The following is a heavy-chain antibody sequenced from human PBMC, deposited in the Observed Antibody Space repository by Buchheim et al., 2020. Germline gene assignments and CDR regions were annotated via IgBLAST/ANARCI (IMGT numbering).Heavy chain of an antibody. CDR1: GYTFTSYY. V-gene: IGHV1-46*03. Sequence: QVQLVQSGAEVKKPGASVKVSCKASGYTFTSYYMHWVRQAPGQGLEWMGIINPSGGSTSYAQKFQGRVTMTRDTSTSTVYMELSSLRSEDTAVYYCARDPTVGDIAARRGGMDVWGQGTT. CDR3: ARDPTVGDIAARRGGMDV. D-gene: IGHD6-6*01. J-gene: IGHJ6*02. CDR2: INPSGGST.